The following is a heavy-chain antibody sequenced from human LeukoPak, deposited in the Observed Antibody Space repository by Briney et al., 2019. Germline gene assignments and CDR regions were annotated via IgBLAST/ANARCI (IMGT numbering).Heavy chain of an antibody. D-gene: IGHD6-13*01. CDR3: AKDRGSSWFRGDAFDI. CDR1: GFTFRSYT. Sequence: GGSLRLSCAASGFTFRSYTMHWVRQAPGKGLEWVAVISYDGSNKYYADSVKGRFTISRDNSKNTLYLQMNSLRAEDTAVYYCAKDRGSSWFRGDAFDIWGQGTMVTVSS. CDR2: ISYDGSNK. V-gene: IGHV3-30-3*01. J-gene: IGHJ3*02.